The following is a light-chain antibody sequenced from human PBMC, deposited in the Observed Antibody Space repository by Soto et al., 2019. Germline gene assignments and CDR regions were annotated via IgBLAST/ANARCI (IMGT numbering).Light chain of an antibody. V-gene: IGLV1-47*01. CDR2: RNN. Sequence: QSVLTQAPSASAAPGQTVTISCSGSPSNIGANYVFWYPHRPGTAPKLPIYRNNQRPSGVPDRFSGSKSGASASLTTSGLRAEDEAEYYCAAWGDDSLSALFGGGTKLTVL. CDR1: PSNIGANY. CDR3: AAWGDDSLSAL. J-gene: IGLJ3*02.